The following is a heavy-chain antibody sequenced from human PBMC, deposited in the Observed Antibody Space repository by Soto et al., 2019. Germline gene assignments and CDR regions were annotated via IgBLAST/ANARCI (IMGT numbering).Heavy chain of an antibody. D-gene: IGHD3-22*01. Sequence: GASVKVSCKASGYTFTTYGMSWVRQAPGQGLEWMGWISAYNGNTNFAQKFQGRVTMTTDTSTSTAYMELRRLRSDDTAVYYCARGHDRSGYDPGYWGQGTLVTVSS. V-gene: IGHV1-18*01. CDR3: ARGHDRSGYDPGY. J-gene: IGHJ4*02. CDR2: ISAYNGNT. CDR1: GYTFTTYG.